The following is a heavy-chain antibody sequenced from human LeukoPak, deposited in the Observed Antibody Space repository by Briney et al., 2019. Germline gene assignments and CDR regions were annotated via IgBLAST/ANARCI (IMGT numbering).Heavy chain of an antibody. CDR1: GGSINYYY. V-gene: IGHV4-59*01. CDR2: IYYSGST. J-gene: IGHJ5*02. Sequence: SETLSLTCTVPGGSINYYYWNWIRRPPGKGLEWIGHIYYSGSTNYNSSLKSRVTISVDTSRNQFSLKLSSLTAADTAVYYCARGKAAAASTLPFDPWGQGTLVTVSS. D-gene: IGHD6-13*01. CDR3: ARGKAAAASTLPFDP.